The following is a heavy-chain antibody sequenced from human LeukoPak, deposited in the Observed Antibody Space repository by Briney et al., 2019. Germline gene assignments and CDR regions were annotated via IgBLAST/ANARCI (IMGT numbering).Heavy chain of an antibody. Sequence: GGSLRLSCAASGFTFSSYGMHWVRQAPGKGLEWVAFIRYDGSNKYYADSVKGRFTISRDNSKNTLYLQMNSLRAEDTAVYYCAKMRYYDILTGENWFDPWGQGTLVTVSS. CDR2: IRYDGSNK. CDR3: AKMRYYDILTGENWFDP. V-gene: IGHV3-30*02. J-gene: IGHJ5*02. CDR1: GFTFSSYG. D-gene: IGHD3-9*01.